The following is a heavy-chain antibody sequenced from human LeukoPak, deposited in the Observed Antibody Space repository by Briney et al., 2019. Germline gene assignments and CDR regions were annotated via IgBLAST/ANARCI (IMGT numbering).Heavy chain of an antibody. V-gene: IGHV1-24*01. CDR1: GYTLTELS. CDR2: FDPEDGET. J-gene: IGHJ5*02. Sequence: ASVKVSCKISGYTLTELSMHWVRQAPGKGLEWMGGFDPEDGETIYAQKFQGRVTMTEDTSTDTAYMELSSLRSEDTAVYYCATGDSSSSWYDPWGQGTLVTVSS. D-gene: IGHD6-13*01. CDR3: ATGDSSSSWYDP.